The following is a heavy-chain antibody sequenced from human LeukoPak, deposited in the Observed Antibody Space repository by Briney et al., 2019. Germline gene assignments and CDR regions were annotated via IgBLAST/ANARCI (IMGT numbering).Heavy chain of an antibody. Sequence: GGSLRLSCAASGFTVSSNYMSWVRQAPGKGLEWVSSISSSSSYIYYADSVKGRFTISRDNAKNSLYLQMNSLRAEDTAVYYCARAGGIAARPFDYWGQGTLVTVSS. CDR1: GFTVSSNY. J-gene: IGHJ4*02. CDR3: ARAGGIAARPFDY. V-gene: IGHV3-21*01. D-gene: IGHD6-6*01. CDR2: ISSSSSYI.